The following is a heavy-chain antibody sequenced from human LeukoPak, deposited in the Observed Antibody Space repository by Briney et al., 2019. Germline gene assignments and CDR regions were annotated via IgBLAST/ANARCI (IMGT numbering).Heavy chain of an antibody. CDR3: ARERTAAGTFDY. J-gene: IGHJ4*02. CDR2: ISYDGSNK. CDR1: GFTFSSHA. V-gene: IGHV3-30*04. D-gene: IGHD6-13*01. Sequence: PGGSLRLSCAASGFTFSSHAMHWVRQAPGKGLEWVAVISYDGSNKYYADSVKGRFTISRDNSKNTLYLQMNSLRAEDTAVYYCARERTAAGTFDYWGQGTLVTVSS.